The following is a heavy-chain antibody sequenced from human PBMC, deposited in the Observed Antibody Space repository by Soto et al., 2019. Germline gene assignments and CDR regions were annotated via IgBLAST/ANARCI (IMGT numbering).Heavy chain of an antibody. D-gene: IGHD4-17*01. CDR1: GGSISSGGYY. CDR3: ARLTVSTGTERYALFDP. CDR2: IYYSGST. J-gene: IGHJ5*02. Sequence: SETLSLTCTVSGGSISSGGYYWSWIRQHPGKGLEWIGYIYYSGSTYYNPSLKSRVTISVDTSKNQFSLKLSSVTAADTAVYYCARLTVSTGTERYALFDPWGQGTLVTVSS. V-gene: IGHV4-31*03.